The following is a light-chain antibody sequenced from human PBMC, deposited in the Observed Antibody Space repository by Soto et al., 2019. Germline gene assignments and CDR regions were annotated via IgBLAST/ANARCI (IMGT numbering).Light chain of an antibody. CDR1: QGISND. V-gene: IGKV1-6*01. CDR3: LQDYNYPWT. J-gene: IGKJ1*01. Sequence: AIPMTQSPSSLSASVGDRVTITCRTSQGISNDLGWYEQKPVKAPKLLIYAASSLQSGVPSRFSASGSRTDLTLTISSQQPEDYATYYCLQDYNYPWTFGQGTKVEIK. CDR2: AAS.